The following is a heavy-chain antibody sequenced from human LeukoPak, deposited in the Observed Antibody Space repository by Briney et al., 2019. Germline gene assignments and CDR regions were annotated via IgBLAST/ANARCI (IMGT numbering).Heavy chain of an antibody. CDR3: ARDPVAGTGGDFFDY. J-gene: IGHJ4*02. V-gene: IGHV3-21*01. CDR1: GFTFSSYS. D-gene: IGHD6-19*01. CDR2: ISSSSSYI. Sequence: GVSLRLSCAASGFTFSSYSRNWVRQAPGKGLEWVSSISSSSSYIYYADSVKGRFTISRDNAKNSLYLQMNSLRAEDTAVYYCARDPVAGTGGDFFDYWGQGTLVTVSS.